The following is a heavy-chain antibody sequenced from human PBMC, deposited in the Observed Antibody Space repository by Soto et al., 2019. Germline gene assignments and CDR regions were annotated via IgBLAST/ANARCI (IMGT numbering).Heavy chain of an antibody. CDR2: ISSSGSTI. V-gene: IGHV3-11*01. CDR3: ARDGAAHEYYYYYGMDV. D-gene: IGHD6-6*01. CDR1: GFTFSDYY. Sequence: GGSLRLSCAASGFTFSDYYMSWIRQAPGKGLEWVSYISSSGSTIYYADSVKGRFTISRDNAKNSLYLQMNSLRAEDTAVYYCARDGAAHEYYYYYGMDVWGQGTTVTVSS. J-gene: IGHJ6*02.